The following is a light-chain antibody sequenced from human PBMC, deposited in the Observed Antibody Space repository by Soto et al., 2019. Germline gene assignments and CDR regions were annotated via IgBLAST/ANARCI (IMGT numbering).Light chain of an antibody. J-gene: IGKJ2*01. V-gene: IGKV3-15*01. Sequence: EIVMTQSPATLSVSPGERATISCRASQSVSSNLAWNQQKPGQAPRRLIYGASTRATGIPARFSGSGSGTEFTRTISSLQSEDFAVYSCQQYNNWPPTFGQGTKLAIK. CDR1: QSVSSN. CDR3: QQYNNWPPT. CDR2: GAS.